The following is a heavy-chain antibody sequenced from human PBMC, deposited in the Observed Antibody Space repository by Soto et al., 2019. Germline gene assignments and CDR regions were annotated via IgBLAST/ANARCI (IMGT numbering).Heavy chain of an antibody. Sequence: GASVKVSCKASGYTFTSYGISWVRQAPGQGLEWMGWISAYNGNTNYAQKLQGRVTMTTDTSTSKAYMELRSLRSDVTAVYYCARDEDGGNSIDYWGQGTLVTVSS. J-gene: IGHJ4*02. CDR1: GYTFTSYG. V-gene: IGHV1-18*01. CDR2: ISAYNGNT. D-gene: IGHD2-21*02. CDR3: ARDEDGGNSIDY.